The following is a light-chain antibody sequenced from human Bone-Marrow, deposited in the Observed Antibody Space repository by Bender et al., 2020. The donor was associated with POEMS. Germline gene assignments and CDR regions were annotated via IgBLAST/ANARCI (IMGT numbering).Light chain of an antibody. V-gene: IGLV1-50*01. Sequence: QSVLTQPPSVSGAPGQRVTISCTGSSSNIGADYDVHWYQRLPRAAPKLLIYNSDQRPSGVPDRFSGSMSGTSASLAISGLHSEDEADYYCVAWDDTLNGWVFGGGTKLTVL. CDR3: VAWDDTLNGWV. CDR1: SSNIGADYD. CDR2: NSD. J-gene: IGLJ2*01.